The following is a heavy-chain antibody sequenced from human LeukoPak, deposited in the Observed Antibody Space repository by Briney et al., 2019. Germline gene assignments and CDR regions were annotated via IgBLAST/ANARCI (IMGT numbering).Heavy chain of an antibody. V-gene: IGHV3-48*04. D-gene: IGHD3-10*02. CDR1: GFTFSSYS. CDR3: VELGITMIGGV. CDR2: ISSSGSTI. J-gene: IGHJ6*04. Sequence: EGSLRLSCAASGFTFSSYSMNWVRQAPGRGLEWVSYISSSGSTIYYADSVKGRFTISRDNAKNSLYLQMNSLRAEDTAVYYCVELGITMIGGVWGKGTTVTISS.